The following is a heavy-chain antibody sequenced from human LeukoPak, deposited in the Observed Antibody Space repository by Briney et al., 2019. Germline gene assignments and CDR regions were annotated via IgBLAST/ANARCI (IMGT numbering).Heavy chain of an antibody. V-gene: IGHV3-30*03. CDR3: TREFTSFNSGWYFQY. D-gene: IGHD6-25*01. CDR2: VSHDGGNK. Sequence: GGSLRLSCAASGFTFRNYGMQWVRQAPGKGLEWLAFVSHDGGNKIYAESVKGRFTTSRDNSKNTLDLEMFSLRTEDTAVYYCTREFTSFNSGWYFQYWGQGAQVIVSS. J-gene: IGHJ1*01. CDR1: GFTFRNYG.